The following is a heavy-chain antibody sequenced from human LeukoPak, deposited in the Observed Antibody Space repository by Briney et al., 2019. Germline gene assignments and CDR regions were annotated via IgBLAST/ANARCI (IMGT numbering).Heavy chain of an antibody. J-gene: IGHJ4*02. D-gene: IGHD4-17*01. V-gene: IGHV1-46*01. CDR1: GYTFTSYY. Sequence: ASVKVSCKASGYTFTSYYMHWVRQAPGQGLEWMGIINPSGGSTSYAQKFQGRVTMTRDTSTSTAYMELRSLRSDDTAVYYCARDRATVTTLANFDYWGQGTLVTVSS. CDR3: ARDRATVTTLANFDY. CDR2: INPSGGST.